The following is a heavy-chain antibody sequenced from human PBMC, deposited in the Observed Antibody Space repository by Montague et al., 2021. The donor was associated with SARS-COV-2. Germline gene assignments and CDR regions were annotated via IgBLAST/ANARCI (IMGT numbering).Heavy chain of an antibody. Sequence: CAISGDSVSSNSVSWNWIRQSPSRGLEWQGRTYYRSKWSNEYALSVKSRITITPDTSKNQLSLQLTSVTPEDTAVYYCTRAVWRVQDCWGQGSLVTVSS. CDR3: TRAVWRVQDC. V-gene: IGHV6-1*01. CDR2: TYYRSKWSN. D-gene: IGHD3-10*01. J-gene: IGHJ4*02. CDR1: GDSVSSNSVS.